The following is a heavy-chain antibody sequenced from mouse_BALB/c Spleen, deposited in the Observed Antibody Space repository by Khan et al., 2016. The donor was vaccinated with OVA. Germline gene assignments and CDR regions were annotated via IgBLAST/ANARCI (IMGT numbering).Heavy chain of an antibody. J-gene: IGHJ2*01. D-gene: IGHD1-3*01. CDR2: IYSNNGST. Sequence: EVQLQESGAGIVQPGGSLKRSCAASGFTITSYVMSSVRQTPDKRLELVATIYSNNGSTDYPDSVKRRFTITADNSTNTLYMQRRSLKSEDTDVYYCGRGDIWGQGTTLTVSS. V-gene: IGHV5-6-3*01. CDR1: GFTITSYV. CDR3: GRGDI.